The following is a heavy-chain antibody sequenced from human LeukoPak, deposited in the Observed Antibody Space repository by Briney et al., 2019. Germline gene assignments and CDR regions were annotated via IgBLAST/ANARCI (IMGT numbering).Heavy chain of an antibody. V-gene: IGHV6-1*01. CDR2: TYYRSKWYS. CDR3: ASGYQLHD. Sequence: SQTLSLTCAISGDSVTANSAAWNWIRHSPSRGLEWLGRTYYRSKWYSDYAVSVQSRIIISADTSKNQFSLQLNSVTPEDPAVYYCASGYQLHDWGQGTLVTVSS. J-gene: IGHJ4*02. D-gene: IGHD3-22*01. CDR1: GDSVTANSAA.